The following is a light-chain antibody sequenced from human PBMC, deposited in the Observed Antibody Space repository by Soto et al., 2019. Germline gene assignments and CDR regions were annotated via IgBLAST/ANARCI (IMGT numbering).Light chain of an antibody. CDR2: DVS. CDR1: SSDVGGFNY. Sequence: QSVLTQPPSVSGSPGQSVTISCTGTSSDVGGFNYVSWYQHHPSKAPKLMIYDVSKRPSGVPDRFSGSKSGNTASLTISGLQAEDEADYYCCSYAGGYTHYVFATGTKVTVL. V-gene: IGLV2-11*01. CDR3: CSYAGGYTHYV. J-gene: IGLJ1*01.